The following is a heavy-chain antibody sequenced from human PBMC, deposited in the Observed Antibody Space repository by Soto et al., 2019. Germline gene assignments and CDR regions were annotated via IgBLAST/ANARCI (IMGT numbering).Heavy chain of an antibody. Sequence: ESGGGVVQPGRSLRLSCAASGFTFSSYGMHWVRQAPGKGLEWVAVIWYDGSNKYYADSVKGRFTISRDNSKNTLYLQMNSLRAEDTAVYYCARGAHYYDSSGLVDYWGQGTLVTVSS. CDR1: GFTFSSYG. CDR3: ARGAHYYDSSGLVDY. CDR2: IWYDGSNK. J-gene: IGHJ4*02. D-gene: IGHD3-22*01. V-gene: IGHV3-33*01.